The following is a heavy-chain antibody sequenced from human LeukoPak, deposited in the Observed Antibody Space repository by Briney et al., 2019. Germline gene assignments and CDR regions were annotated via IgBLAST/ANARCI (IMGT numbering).Heavy chain of an antibody. J-gene: IGHJ4*02. D-gene: IGHD5-18*01. V-gene: IGHV3-23*01. Sequence: PGGSLRLSCAASGFTFSSYAMSWVRQAPGKGLEWVSAISGSGGSTYYADSVKGRFTISRDDSKNTLYLQMNSLKTEDTAVYYCTADDGRIQLWLWGQGTLVTVSS. CDR2: ISGSGGST. CDR3: TADDGRIQLWL. CDR1: GFTFSSYA.